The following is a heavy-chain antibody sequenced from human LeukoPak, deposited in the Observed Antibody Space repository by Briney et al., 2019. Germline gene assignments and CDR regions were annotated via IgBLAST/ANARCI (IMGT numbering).Heavy chain of an antibody. V-gene: IGHV3-48*03. CDR3: ARDNRDSDSSGYPSHFAY. CDR1: GFTFSSYE. D-gene: IGHD3-22*01. J-gene: IGHJ4*02. CDR2: ISSSGSTI. Sequence: GGSLRLSCAASGFTFSSYEMNRVRQAPGKGLEWVSYISSSGSTIYYADSVKGRFTISRDNAKNSLYLQMNSLRAEDTAVYYCARDNRDSDSSGYPSHFAYWGQGTLVTVSS.